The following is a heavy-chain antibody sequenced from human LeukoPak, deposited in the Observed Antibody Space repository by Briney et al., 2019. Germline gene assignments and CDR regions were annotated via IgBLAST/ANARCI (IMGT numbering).Heavy chain of an antibody. CDR3: AREEVQGGLFRYFDY. V-gene: IGHV3-30*04. Sequence: GGSLRLSCAASGFTFSSYAMHWARQAPGKGRVGVKVISYDGSNKYYADSVKGRFTIPRDNSKNTLYLQMNSLRAEDTAVYYCAREEVQGGLFRYFDYWGQGTLVTVSS. CDR2: ISYDGSNK. D-gene: IGHD3-10*01. CDR1: GFTFSSYA. J-gene: IGHJ4*02.